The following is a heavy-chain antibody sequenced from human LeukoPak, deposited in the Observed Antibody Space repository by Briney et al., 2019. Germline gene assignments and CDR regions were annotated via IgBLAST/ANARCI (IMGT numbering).Heavy chain of an antibody. CDR2: INAGNGNT. Sequence: ASVKVSCKASGYTFTSYAMHWVRQAPGQRLEWMGWINAGNGNTKYSQKFQGRVTITRDTSASTAYMELSSLRSEDTVVYYCARDGDYVTPLDYWGQGTLVTVSS. D-gene: IGHD4-17*01. CDR1: GYTFTSYA. CDR3: ARDGDYVTPLDY. V-gene: IGHV1-3*01. J-gene: IGHJ4*02.